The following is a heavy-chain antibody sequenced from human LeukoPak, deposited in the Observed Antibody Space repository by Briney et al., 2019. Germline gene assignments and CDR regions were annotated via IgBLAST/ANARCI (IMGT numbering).Heavy chain of an antibody. Sequence: PGGSLRLSCSASGFSFSSHWVTWVRQAPGKGLEWVAVISYDGSNKYYADSVKGRFTISRDNSKNTLYLQMNSLRAEDTAVYYCAKDSRTYGDYPNYYYGMDVWGQGTTVTVSS. D-gene: IGHD4-17*01. CDR1: GFSFSSHW. J-gene: IGHJ6*02. V-gene: IGHV3-30*18. CDR2: ISYDGSNK. CDR3: AKDSRTYGDYPNYYYGMDV.